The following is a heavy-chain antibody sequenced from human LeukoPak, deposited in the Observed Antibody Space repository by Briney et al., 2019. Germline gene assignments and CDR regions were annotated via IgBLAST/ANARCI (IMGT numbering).Heavy chain of an antibody. CDR3: ARDPPRDSWEPSWDY. J-gene: IGHJ4*02. V-gene: IGHV1-69*04. Sequence: GASVKVSCKASGGTFSSYTISWVRQAPGQGLEWMGRIVPALGITNYAQNFQGRVTITADTSTSIAYMELSSLRYEDTAFYYCARDPPRDSWEPSWDYWGQGTLVTVSS. D-gene: IGHD1-26*01. CDR2: IVPALGIT. CDR1: GGTFSSYT.